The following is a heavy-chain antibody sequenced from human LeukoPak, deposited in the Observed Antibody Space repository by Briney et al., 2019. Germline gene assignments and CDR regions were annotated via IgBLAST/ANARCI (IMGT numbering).Heavy chain of an antibody. D-gene: IGHD1-1*01. V-gene: IGHV7-4-1*02. CDR2: INTNTGNP. CDR3: ARDSWDWNQNWFDP. J-gene: IGHJ5*02. CDR1: GYTFTSYA. Sequence: ASVKVSCKASGYTFTSYAMNWVRQAPGQGLEWMGWINTNTGNPTYAQGFTGGFVFSLDTSVSTAYLQISSLKAEDTAVYYCARDSWDWNQNWFDPWGQGTLVTVSP.